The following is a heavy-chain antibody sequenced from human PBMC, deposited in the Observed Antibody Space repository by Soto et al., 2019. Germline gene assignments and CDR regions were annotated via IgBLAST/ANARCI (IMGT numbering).Heavy chain of an antibody. D-gene: IGHD3-3*01. CDR3: ARLRDDFWSGYYGMDV. CDR2: IDPSDSYT. J-gene: IGHJ6*02. V-gene: IGHV5-10-1*01. Sequence: PGESLKISCKGSGYSFTSYWISWVRQMPGKGLEWMGRIDPSDSYTNYSPSFQGHVAISADKSISTAYLQWSSLKASDTAMYYCARLRDDFWSGYYGMDVWGQGTTVTVSS. CDR1: GYSFTSYW.